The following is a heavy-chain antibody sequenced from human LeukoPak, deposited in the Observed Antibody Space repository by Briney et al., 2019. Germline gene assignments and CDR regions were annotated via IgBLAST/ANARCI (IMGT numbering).Heavy chain of an antibody. D-gene: IGHD3-9*01. V-gene: IGHV3-64*01. CDR1: GFTFSSYA. CDR2: ISSNGGST. CDR3: ARDYDILTGPPVD. J-gene: IGHJ4*02. Sequence: GGSLRLSCAASGFTFSSYAMHWVRQAPGKGLEYVSAISSNGGSTYYANSVKGRFTISRDNSKNTLYLQMGSLRAEDMAVYYCARDYDILTGPPVDWGQGTLVTVSS.